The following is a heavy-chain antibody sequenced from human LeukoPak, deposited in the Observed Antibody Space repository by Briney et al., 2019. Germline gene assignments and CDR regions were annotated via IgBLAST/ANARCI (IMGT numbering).Heavy chain of an antibody. J-gene: IGHJ4*02. D-gene: IGHD1-26*01. CDR1: GFTFSSYS. CDR3: ARARGSYSFDY. CDR2: ISSSSSTI. V-gene: IGHV3-48*01. Sequence: GGSLRLSCAASGFTFSSYSMNWVRQAPGKGLEWVSYISSSSSTIYYADSVKGRFTISRDNAKNSLYLQMNSLRAEDTAVYYCARARGSYSFDYWGQGTLVTVSS.